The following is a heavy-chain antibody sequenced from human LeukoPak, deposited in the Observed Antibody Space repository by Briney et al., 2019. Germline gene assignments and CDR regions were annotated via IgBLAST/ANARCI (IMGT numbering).Heavy chain of an antibody. V-gene: IGHV4-39*01. CDR3: ARIVATYDNGFDP. CDR2: IYYSGNA. J-gene: IGHJ5*02. Sequence: SETLSLTCSVSGGSISSSDYYWGWIRQPPGKGLEWIANIYYSGNAYYNPSLKSRLTISVDTSKNQFSLKLSSLTATDTAMYYCARIVATYDNGFDPWGQGTLVTVSS. D-gene: IGHD5-12*01. CDR1: GGSISSSDYY.